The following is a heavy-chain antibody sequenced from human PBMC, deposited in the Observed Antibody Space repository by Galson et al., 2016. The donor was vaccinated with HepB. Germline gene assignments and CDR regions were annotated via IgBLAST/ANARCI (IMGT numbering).Heavy chain of an antibody. J-gene: IGHJ6*02. CDR1: GFTFSSHS. D-gene: IGHD3-22*01. Sequence: SLRLSCAASGFTFSSHSINWVRQAPGKGLECVSSISSTSTTIYYADSVKGRFTISRDNAKDSLYLQMNSLRAEDTAVYYCAREWDSSGYYYGYYYYYGMDVWGQGTTVTVSS. CDR2: ISSTSTTI. CDR3: AREWDSSGYYYGYYYYYGMDV. V-gene: IGHV3-48*01.